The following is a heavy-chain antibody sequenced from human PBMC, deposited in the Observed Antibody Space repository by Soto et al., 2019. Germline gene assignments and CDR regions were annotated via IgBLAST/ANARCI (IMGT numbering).Heavy chain of an antibody. D-gene: IGHD4-17*01. V-gene: IGHV3-48*03. J-gene: IGHJ4*02. CDR3: ARGYGDSYFDY. Sequence: GGSLRLSCAASGFTFSSYEMNWVRQAPGKGLEWVSYISSSGSTIYYADSVKGRFTISRDNAKNSLYLQMNSLRAEDTAVYYCARGYGDSYFDYWGQGTLVTVSS. CDR2: ISSSGSTI. CDR1: GFTFSSYE.